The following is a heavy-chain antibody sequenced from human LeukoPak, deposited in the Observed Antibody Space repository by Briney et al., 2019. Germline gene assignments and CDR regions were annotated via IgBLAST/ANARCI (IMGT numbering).Heavy chain of an antibody. CDR1: GFTFDDYG. V-gene: IGHV3-20*04. J-gene: IGHJ4*02. CDR2: INWNGGST. CDR3: ARDRGFGELWGPFDY. Sequence: AGGSLRLSCAASGFTFDDYGMSWVRQAPGKGLGWVSGINWNGGSTGYADSVKGRFTISRDNAKNSLYLQMNSLRAEDTALYYCARDRGFGELWGPFDYWGQGTLVTVSS. D-gene: IGHD3-10*01.